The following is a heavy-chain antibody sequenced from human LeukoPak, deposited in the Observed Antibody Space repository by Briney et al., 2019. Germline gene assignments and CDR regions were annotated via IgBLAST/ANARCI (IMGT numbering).Heavy chain of an antibody. CDR3: ARVEIAVAAYYYYYYMDV. J-gene: IGHJ6*03. CDR2: ISAYNGNT. Sequence: ASVKVSCKASGYTFTSYGISWVRQAPGQGREWMGWISAYNGNTNYAQKLQGRVTMTTDTSTSTAYMELRSLRSDDTAGYYCARVEIAVAAYYYYYYMDVWGKGTTVTVSS. CDR1: GYTFTSYG. D-gene: IGHD6-19*01. V-gene: IGHV1-18*01.